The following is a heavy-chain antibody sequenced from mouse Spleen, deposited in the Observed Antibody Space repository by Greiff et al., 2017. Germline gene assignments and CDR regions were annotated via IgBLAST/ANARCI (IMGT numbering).Heavy chain of an antibody. CDR1: GYTFTSYW. J-gene: IGHJ3*01. Sequence: VKLVESGAELAKPGASVKLSCKASGYTFTSYWMHWVKQRSGQGLEWIGYINPSSGYTKYNQKFKDKATLTADKSSSTAYMQLSSLTYEDSAVYYCARGQLGLREGFAYWGQGTLVTVSA. CDR2: INPSSGYT. V-gene: IGHV1-7*01. D-gene: IGHD3-2*01. CDR3: ARGQLGLREGFAY.